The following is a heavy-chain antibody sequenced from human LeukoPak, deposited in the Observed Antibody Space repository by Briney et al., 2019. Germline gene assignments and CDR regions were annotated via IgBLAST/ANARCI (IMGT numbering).Heavy chain of an antibody. J-gene: IGHJ4*02. CDR3: AKGTDLYGSGSLFDY. CDR1: GFTFSSYE. Sequence: GGSLRLSCAASGFTFSSYEMNWVRQAPGKGLEWVSYISSSGSTIYYADSVKGRFTISRDNRKNSLYLQMNSLRAEDTALYYCAKGTDLYGSGSLFDYWGQGTLVTVSS. D-gene: IGHD3-10*01. CDR2: ISSSGSTI. V-gene: IGHV3-48*03.